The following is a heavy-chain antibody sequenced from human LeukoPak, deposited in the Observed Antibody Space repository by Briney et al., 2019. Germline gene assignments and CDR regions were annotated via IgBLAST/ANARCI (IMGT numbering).Heavy chain of an antibody. J-gene: IGHJ5*02. V-gene: IGHV4-30-2*01. CDR1: GSSISSGGYY. D-gene: IGHD2-2*02. CDR3: AISRDMGYCSSTSCYNYVDP. CDR2: IYHSGST. Sequence: SETLSLTCTVSGSSISSGGYYWSWIRQPPGKGLEWIGYIYHSGSTYYNPSLKSRVTISVDRSKNQFSLKLSSVTAADTAVYYCAISRDMGYCSSTSCYNYVDPWGQGTLVTVSS.